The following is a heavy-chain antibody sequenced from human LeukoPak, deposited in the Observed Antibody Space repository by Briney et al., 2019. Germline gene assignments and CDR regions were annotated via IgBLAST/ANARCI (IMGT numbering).Heavy chain of an antibody. CDR3: ARELKTDYYYVDV. CDR2: INPNSGGT. CDR1: GYTFTGYY. J-gene: IGHJ6*03. V-gene: IGHV1-2*02. Sequence: ASVKVSCKASGYTFTGYYMHWVRQAPGQGLEWMGWINPNSGGTNYAQKFQGRVTMTRDTSISTAYMALSRLRSDDTAVYYCARELKTDYYYVDVWGKGATVTVSS.